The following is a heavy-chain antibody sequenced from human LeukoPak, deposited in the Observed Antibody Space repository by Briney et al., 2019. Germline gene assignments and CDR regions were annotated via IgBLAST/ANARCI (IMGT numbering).Heavy chain of an antibody. Sequence: ASVNVSCKASGSTFTRYGISWVRQAAGQGLEWMGWIRAYDGNTNYAQKLQGRVTVTTDTSTSTAYMELRSLRSDDTAVYYCARGSIAARSHPFDYWGQGTLVTVSS. D-gene: IGHD6-6*01. CDR2: IRAYDGNT. V-gene: IGHV1-18*01. CDR3: ARGSIAARSHPFDY. J-gene: IGHJ4*02. CDR1: GSTFTRYG.